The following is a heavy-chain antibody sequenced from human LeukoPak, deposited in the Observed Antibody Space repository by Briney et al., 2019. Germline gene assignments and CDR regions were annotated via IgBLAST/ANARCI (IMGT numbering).Heavy chain of an antibody. V-gene: IGHV4-34*01. J-gene: IGHJ4*02. CDR1: GGSFSGNY. CDR2: INHRGNT. CDR3: ARVPESVGINYFDS. Sequence: SETLSLTCAVYGGSFSGNYWSWVRQPPGKGLEWIGEINHRGNTNYNPSLKSRVTVSVDTSKNQFSLKLTSVTAADTAVYYCARVPESVGINYFDSWGQGTLVTVSS. D-gene: IGHD1-26*01.